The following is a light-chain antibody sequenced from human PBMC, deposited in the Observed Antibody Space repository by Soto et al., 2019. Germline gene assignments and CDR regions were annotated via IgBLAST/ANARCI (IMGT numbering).Light chain of an antibody. CDR3: SSYTSSVYV. CDR2: DVS. Sequence: QAVATQPSSWSGAPGQAITLSRPGTHSDVGGYNYVSWYQQHPGKAPKLMIYDVSNRPSGVSNRFSGSKSGNTASLTISGLQAEDEADYYCSSYTSSVYVFGTGTKVTVL. CDR1: HSDVGGYNY. V-gene: IGLV2-14*01. J-gene: IGLJ1*01.